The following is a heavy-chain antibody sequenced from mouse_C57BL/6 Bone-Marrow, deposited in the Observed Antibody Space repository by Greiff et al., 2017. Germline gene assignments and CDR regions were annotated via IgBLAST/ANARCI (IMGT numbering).Heavy chain of an antibody. J-gene: IGHJ4*01. CDR2: LWRGGST. D-gene: IGHD1-1*01. V-gene: IGHV2-5*01. CDR1: GFSLTSYG. Sequence: QVQLKESGPGLVQPSQSLSITCTVSGFSLTSYGVHWVRQSPGKGLEWLGVLWRGGSTDYNAAFMSRLSITKDNSKSQVFFKMNSLQADDTAIYYCATSYYGSRYYAMDYGGQGTSVTVTS. CDR3: ATSYYGSRYYAMDY.